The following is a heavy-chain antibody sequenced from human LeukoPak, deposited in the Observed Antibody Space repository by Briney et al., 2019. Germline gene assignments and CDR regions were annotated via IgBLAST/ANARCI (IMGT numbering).Heavy chain of an antibody. Sequence: SETLSLTCSVSGGSISSYYWSWIRQPPGKGLEWIGYIFYSGSTNYNPSLKSRVTISVDTSKNQFSLKLSSVTAADTAVYYCARAPEAAGTFDYWGQGTLVTVSS. CDR2: IFYSGST. V-gene: IGHV4-59*01. CDR1: GGSISSYY. CDR3: ARAPEAAGTFDY. D-gene: IGHD6-13*01. J-gene: IGHJ4*02.